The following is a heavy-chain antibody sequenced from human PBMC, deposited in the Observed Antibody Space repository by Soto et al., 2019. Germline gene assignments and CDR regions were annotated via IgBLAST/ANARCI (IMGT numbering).Heavy chain of an antibody. J-gene: IGHJ3*02. CDR2: INPATGAA. Sequence: QLHLVQSGAVVKKPGASVTVSCSASGYPVTAYYMHWVRQAPGRGLEWMGGINPATGAAKYTQTFQGRVTIPRDTSTSTVFMELSGLTSEDTAGFYCARGGGVGVAGSAAFDMWGQGTLVTVSS. CDR3: ARGGGVGVAGSAAFDM. CDR1: GYPVTAYY. D-gene: IGHD3-3*01. V-gene: IGHV1-2*02.